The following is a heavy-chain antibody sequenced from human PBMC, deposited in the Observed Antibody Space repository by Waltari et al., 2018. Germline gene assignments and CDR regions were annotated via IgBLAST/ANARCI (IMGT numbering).Heavy chain of an antibody. J-gene: IGHJ6*02. CDR1: GFTFSSYA. CDR3: AKKITIFGVVIETYYYYYGMDV. Sequence: EVQLLESGGGLVQPGGSLRLSCAASGFTFSSYAMSWVRQAPGKGLEWVSALSGSGGSTYYADSVKGRFTISRDNSKNTLYLQMNSLRAEDTAVYYCAKKITIFGVVIETYYYYYGMDVWGQGTTVTVSS. D-gene: IGHD3-3*01. V-gene: IGHV3-23*01. CDR2: LSGSGGST.